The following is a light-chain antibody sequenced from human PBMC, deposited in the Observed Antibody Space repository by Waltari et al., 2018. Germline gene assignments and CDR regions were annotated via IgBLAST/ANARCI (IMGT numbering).Light chain of an antibody. Sequence: QSALTQPASVSGSPGQSVTIFCAGISNDVGGYNSVSWYQEHPGQAPRVIIYDVSDRPSGVSDRFSGSKSGNTASLTISGLQAEDEADYYCSSQSSNDVVLFGGGTKLTVL. J-gene: IGLJ2*01. V-gene: IGLV2-14*01. CDR1: SNDVGGYNS. CDR3: SSQSSNDVVL. CDR2: DVS.